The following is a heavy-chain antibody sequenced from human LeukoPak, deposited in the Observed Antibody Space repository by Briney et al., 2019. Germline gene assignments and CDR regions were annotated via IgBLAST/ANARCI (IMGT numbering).Heavy chain of an antibody. D-gene: IGHD3-22*01. Sequence: GGSLRLSCAASGFTFSSYEMNWVRQAPGKGLEWVSYISSSGSTIYYADSVKGRFTISRDNAKNSLYLQMNSLRAEDTAVYYCARSYDSSGYSYYFDYWGQGTLVTASS. CDR3: ARSYDSSGYSYYFDY. J-gene: IGHJ4*02. CDR1: GFTFSSYE. CDR2: ISSSGSTI. V-gene: IGHV3-48*03.